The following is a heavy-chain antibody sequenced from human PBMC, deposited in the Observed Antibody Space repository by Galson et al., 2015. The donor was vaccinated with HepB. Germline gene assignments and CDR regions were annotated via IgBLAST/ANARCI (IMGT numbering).Heavy chain of an antibody. CDR2: IKQDGSEK. J-gene: IGHJ6*02. Sequence: SLRLSCAASGFTFSSYWMSWVRQAPGKGLEWVANIKQDGSEKYYVDSVKGRFTISRDNAKNSLYLQMNSLRAEDTAVYYCAGQIYDFWSGYLPKYYYGMDVWGQGTTVTVSS. D-gene: IGHD3-3*01. V-gene: IGHV3-7*03. CDR3: AGQIYDFWSGYLPKYYYGMDV. CDR1: GFTFSSYW.